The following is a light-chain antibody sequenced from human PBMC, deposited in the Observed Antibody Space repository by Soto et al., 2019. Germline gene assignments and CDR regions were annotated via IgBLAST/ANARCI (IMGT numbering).Light chain of an antibody. V-gene: IGKV3-15*01. CDR1: QSVSSN. J-gene: IGKJ4*01. Sequence: EIVMTQSPAPLSVSQGERATLSCRASQSVSSNLAWYQQKPGQAPRLLIYGASTRATGIPARFSGSGSGTEFTLTISSLQSEDFAVYYCQQYNNWPSKRLTFGGGTKVEIK. CDR3: QQYNNWPSKRLT. CDR2: GAS.